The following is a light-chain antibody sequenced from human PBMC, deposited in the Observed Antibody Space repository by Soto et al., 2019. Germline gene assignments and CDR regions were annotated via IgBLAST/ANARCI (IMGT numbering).Light chain of an antibody. CDR1: QSISSRY. Sequence: EIVLTQSPGTLSLSPGERATISCRASQSISSRYIAWYQQKPGQAXRLXIYGASGRATGIPDRFSASESGTDLTLTISRLEPEDGEVYDCQQYGSSPWTFGQGTKVDIK. CDR3: QQYGSSPWT. J-gene: IGKJ1*01. V-gene: IGKV3-20*01. CDR2: GAS.